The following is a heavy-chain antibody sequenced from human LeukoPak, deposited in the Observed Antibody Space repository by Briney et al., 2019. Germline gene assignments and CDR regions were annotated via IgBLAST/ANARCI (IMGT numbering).Heavy chain of an antibody. Sequence: SETLSLTCTVSGGSISSGSYYWSWIRQPAGKRLEWIGRIYTSGSTNYNPSLKSRVTISVDTSKNQFSLKLSSVTAADTAVYYCARDYIAANWFDPWGQGTLVTVSS. CDR1: GGSISSGSYY. CDR2: IYTSGST. D-gene: IGHD5-12*01. V-gene: IGHV4-61*02. J-gene: IGHJ5*02. CDR3: ARDYIAANWFDP.